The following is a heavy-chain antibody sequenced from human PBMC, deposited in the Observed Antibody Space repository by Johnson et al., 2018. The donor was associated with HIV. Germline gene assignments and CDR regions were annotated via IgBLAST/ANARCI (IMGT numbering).Heavy chain of an antibody. CDR1: GFTFGDYA. V-gene: IGHV3-49*04. J-gene: IGHJ3*02. CDR3: AQTTVTRARGAFDI. CDR2: IRSKDYGGTT. D-gene: IGHD4-11*01. Sequence: VQLVESGGGLVQPGRSLRLSCTASGFTFGDYAMSWVRQAPGKGLEWGGFIRSKDYGGTTEYAASVKGRLTISKDDSKSIAYLHKNSLRAEDTAVYYYAQTTVTRARGAFDIWGQGTMVTVSS.